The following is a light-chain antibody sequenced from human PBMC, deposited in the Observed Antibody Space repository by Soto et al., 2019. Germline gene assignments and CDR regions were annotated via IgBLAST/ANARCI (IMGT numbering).Light chain of an antibody. Sequence: IQLTQSPSSLSASVGDRVTITCWASQGISNSLAWYQQKPGKAPKLLMYLASTLQSGVPPRFSGTGSGTNFTLTISSLQPEDFATYYCQQLIRFPTKFGQGTKVDIK. V-gene: IGKV1-9*01. CDR2: LAS. CDR1: QGISNS. J-gene: IGKJ1*01. CDR3: QQLIRFPTK.